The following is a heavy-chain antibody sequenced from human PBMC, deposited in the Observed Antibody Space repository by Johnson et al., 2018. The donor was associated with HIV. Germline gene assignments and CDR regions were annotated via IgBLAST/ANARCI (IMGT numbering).Heavy chain of an antibody. Sequence: QVQLVESGGGLVQPGGSLRLSCAASGFTFSSYGMHWVRQAPGKGLEWVAFIRYDGSNKYYADSVKGRFTISRDNSKNTLYLQMNSLRAEDTAVYYCARARNWNDDDAFDIWGQGTMVTVSS. CDR1: GFTFSSYG. V-gene: IGHV3-30*02. J-gene: IGHJ3*02. CDR3: ARARNWNDDDAFDI. CDR2: IRYDGSNK. D-gene: IGHD1-1*01.